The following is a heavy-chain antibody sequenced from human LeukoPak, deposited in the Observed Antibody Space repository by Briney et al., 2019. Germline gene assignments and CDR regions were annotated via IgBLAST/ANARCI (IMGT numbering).Heavy chain of an antibody. D-gene: IGHD5-18*01. CDR3: ARGDTAMVPYFDY. V-gene: IGHV3-23*01. Sequence: PGGSLRLSCAASGFTFSSYAMSWLRQAPGKGLVWVSAISGSGGSTYYADSVKGRFTISRDNSKNTLYLQMNSLRAEDTAVYYCARGDTAMVPYFDYWGQGTLVTVSS. CDR1: GFTFSSYA. CDR2: ISGSGGST. J-gene: IGHJ4*02.